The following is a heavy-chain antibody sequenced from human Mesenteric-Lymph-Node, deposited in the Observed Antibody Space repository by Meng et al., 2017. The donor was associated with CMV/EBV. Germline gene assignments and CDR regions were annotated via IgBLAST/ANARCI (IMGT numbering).Heavy chain of an antibody. D-gene: IGHD1-14*01. CDR1: GFTFSSFW. J-gene: IGHJ6*02. CDR2: IKQPGTEK. CDR3: ARDLTTDYDYYYGMDV. V-gene: IGHV3-7*01. Sequence: GESLKISCSASGFTFSSFWMTWVRQAPGKGLEWVATIKQPGTEKYYVDSVKGRFTISRDNAKNSLFLQMSSLRAEDSGVYCCARDLTTDYDYYYGMDVWGQGTTVTVSS.